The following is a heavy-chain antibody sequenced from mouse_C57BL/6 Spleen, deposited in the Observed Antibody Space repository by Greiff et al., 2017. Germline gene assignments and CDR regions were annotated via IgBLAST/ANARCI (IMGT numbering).Heavy chain of an antibody. J-gene: IGHJ4*01. CDR2: IDPSDSYT. CDR1: GYTFTSYW. Sequence: QVQLKQSGAELVRPGTSVKLSCKASGYTFTSYWMHWVKQRPGQGLEWIGVIDPSDSYTNYNQKFKGKATLTVDTSSSTAYMQLSSLTSEDSAVYYCARRAAQVAYAMDYWGQGTSVTVSS. V-gene: IGHV1-59*01. CDR3: ARRAAQVAYAMDY. D-gene: IGHD3-2*02.